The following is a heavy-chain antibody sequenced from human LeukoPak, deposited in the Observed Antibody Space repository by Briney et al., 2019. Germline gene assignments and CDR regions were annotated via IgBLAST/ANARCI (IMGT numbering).Heavy chain of an antibody. V-gene: IGHV1-69*04. CDR1: GGTFSSYA. CDR3: ASAGYCSGGSCYSYLS. CDR2: IIPILGIA. J-gene: IGHJ5*02. D-gene: IGHD2-15*01. Sequence: ASVKVSCKASGGTFSSYAISWVRQAPGQGLEWMGRIIPILGIANYAQKFQGRVTITADKSTSTAYMELSRLRSEDTAVYYCASAGYCSGGSCYSYLSWGQGTLVTVSS.